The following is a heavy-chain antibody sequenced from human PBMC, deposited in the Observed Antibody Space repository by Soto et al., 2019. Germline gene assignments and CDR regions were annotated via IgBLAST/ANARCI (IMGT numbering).Heavy chain of an antibody. CDR2: INPSGGST. J-gene: IGHJ6*02. CDR3: AREPLGDSSGYGYYYYGMDV. D-gene: IGHD3-22*01. Sequence: ASVKVSCKASGYTFTSYYMHWVRQAPGQGLEWMGIINPSGGSTSYAQKFQGRVTMTRDTSTSTVYMEPSSLRSEDTAVYYCAREPLGDSSGYGYYYYGMDVWGQGTTVTVSS. CDR1: GYTFTSYY. V-gene: IGHV1-46*01.